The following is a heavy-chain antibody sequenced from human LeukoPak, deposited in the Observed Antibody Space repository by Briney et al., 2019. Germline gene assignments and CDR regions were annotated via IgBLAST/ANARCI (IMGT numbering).Heavy chain of an antibody. CDR1: GFTFSSYE. V-gene: IGHV3-48*03. J-gene: IGHJ4*02. Sequence: GGSLRLSCAASGFTFSSYEMNWVRQAPGKGLEWVSYISSSGSTIYYADSVKGRFTISRDNAKNSLYLQMNSLRAEDTAVYYCASSPIRGVDYWGQGTLVTVSS. D-gene: IGHD3-10*01. CDR3: ASSPIRGVDY. CDR2: ISSSGSTI.